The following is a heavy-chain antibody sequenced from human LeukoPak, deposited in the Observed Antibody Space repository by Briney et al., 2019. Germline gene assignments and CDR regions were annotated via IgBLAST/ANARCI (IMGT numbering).Heavy chain of an antibody. D-gene: IGHD3-3*01. CDR3: ARTVSGYYTLDY. CDR1: GGSISSGGYY. J-gene: IGHJ4*02. Sequence: SETLSLTCTVSGGSISSGGYYWSWIRQHPGKGLEWIGYIYYSGSTYYNPSLKSRVTISVDTSKNQYSLKLSSVTAADTAVYYCARTVSGYYTLDYWGRGTLVTVSS. CDR2: IYYSGST. V-gene: IGHV4-31*03.